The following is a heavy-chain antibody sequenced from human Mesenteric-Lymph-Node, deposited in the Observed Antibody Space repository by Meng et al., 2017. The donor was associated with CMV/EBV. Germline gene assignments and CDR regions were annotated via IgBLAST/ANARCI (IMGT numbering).Heavy chain of an antibody. CDR3: AHITCSSTHCPTFFDF. J-gene: IGHJ4*02. D-gene: IGHD2-2*01. CDR2: IYWDDDK. Sequence: FSFTTSEVAVGWIRQPPGKALEWLAVIYWDDDKRYPPSLNSRLTITKDTSKNQVVLTVTNLDPVDTATYYCAHITCSSTHCPTFFDFWGPGTLVTVSS. CDR1: FSFTTSEVA. V-gene: IGHV2-5*02.